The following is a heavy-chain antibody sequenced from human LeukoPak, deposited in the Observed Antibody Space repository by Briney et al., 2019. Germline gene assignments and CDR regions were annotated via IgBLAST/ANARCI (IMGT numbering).Heavy chain of an antibody. J-gene: IGHJ3*02. D-gene: IGHD1-26*01. CDR1: GGSISSYY. CDR3: ARGGSYHDAFDI. V-gene: IGHV4-59*01. Sequence: KTSETLSLTCTVSGGSISSYYWSWIRQPPGKGLEWIGYIYYSGSTNYNPSLKSRVTISVDTSKNQFSLKLSSVTAADTAVYYCARGGSYHDAFDIWGQGTMVTVSS. CDR2: IYYSGST.